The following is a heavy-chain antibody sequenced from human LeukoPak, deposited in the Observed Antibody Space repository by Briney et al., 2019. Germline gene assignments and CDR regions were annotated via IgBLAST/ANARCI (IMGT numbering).Heavy chain of an antibody. V-gene: IGHV4-59*01. D-gene: IGHD3-10*01. CDR1: GGSISSSY. CDR3: AGYGSRSSYKAFDY. CDR2: VHYAESS. Sequence: ASETLSLTCIVSGGSISSSYWSWIRQSPGEGLEWIGYVHYAESSYYNPSLKSRVTLSVDTSKNQFSLRLSSVTAADTAVYYCAGYGSRSSYKAFDYWGQGTLVTVSS. J-gene: IGHJ4*02.